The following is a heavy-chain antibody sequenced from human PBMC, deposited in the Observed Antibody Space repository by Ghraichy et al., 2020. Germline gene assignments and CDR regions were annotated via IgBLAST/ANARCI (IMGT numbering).Heavy chain of an antibody. V-gene: IGHV4-31*03. CDR1: GGSISSGGYY. Sequence: SETLSLTCTVSGGSISSGGYYWSWIRQHPGKGLEWIGYIYYSGSTYYNPSLKSRVTISVDTSKNQFSLKLSSVTAADTAVYYCARETGTTSGWFDPWGQGTLVTVSS. J-gene: IGHJ5*02. CDR3: ARETGTTSGWFDP. CDR2: IYYSGST. D-gene: IGHD1-7*01.